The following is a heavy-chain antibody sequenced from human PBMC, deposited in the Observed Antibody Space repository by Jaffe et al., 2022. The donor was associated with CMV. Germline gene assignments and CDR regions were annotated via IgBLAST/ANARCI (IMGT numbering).Heavy chain of an antibody. CDR3: ARHPPPWELQTTHWFDP. J-gene: IGHJ5*02. CDR1: GYSFTSYW. CDR2: IYPGDSDT. D-gene: IGHD1-26*01. Sequence: EVQLVQSGAEVKKPGESLKISCKGSGYSFTSYWIGWVRQMPGKGLEWMGIIYPGDSDTRYSPSFQGQVTISADKSISTAYLQWSSLKASDTAMYYCARHPPPWELQTTHWFDPWGQGTLVTVSS. V-gene: IGHV5-51*01.